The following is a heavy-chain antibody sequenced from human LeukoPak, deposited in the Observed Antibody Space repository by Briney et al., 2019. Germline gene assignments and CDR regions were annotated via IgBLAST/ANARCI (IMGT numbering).Heavy chain of an antibody. J-gene: IGHJ5*02. CDR1: GYTLTSYD. D-gene: IGHD3-10*01. Sequence: ASVKVSCKASGYTLTSYDINWVRQATGQGLEWMGWMNPNSGNTGYAQKFQGRVTITRNTSISTAYMELSSLRSEDTAVYYCAAYGSGSYGWFDPWGQGTLVTVSS. V-gene: IGHV1-8*03. CDR3: AAYGSGSYGWFDP. CDR2: MNPNSGNT.